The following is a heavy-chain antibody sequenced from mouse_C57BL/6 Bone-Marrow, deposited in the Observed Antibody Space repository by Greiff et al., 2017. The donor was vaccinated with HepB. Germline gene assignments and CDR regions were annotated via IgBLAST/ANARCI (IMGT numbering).Heavy chain of an antibody. CDR1: GFTFTDYY. D-gene: IGHD2-1*01. J-gene: IGHJ2*01. CDR3: ASYERIYRYYCDY. Sequence: EVHLVESGGGLVQPGGSLSLSCAASGFTFTDYYMSWVRQPPGKALEWLGFIRNKANGYTTEYSASVKGRFTISRDNSQSIPYLQMNALRAEASATYYCASYERIYRYYCDYWGQGTTLTVSS. V-gene: IGHV7-3*01. CDR2: IRNKANGYTT.